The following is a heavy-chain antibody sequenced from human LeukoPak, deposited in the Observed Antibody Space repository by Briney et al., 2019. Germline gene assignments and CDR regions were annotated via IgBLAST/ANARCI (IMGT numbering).Heavy chain of an antibody. D-gene: IGHD3-10*01. CDR2: IYYSGST. Sequence: SETLSLTCTVSGGSISSSSYYWGWIRQPPGKGLEWIGSIYYSGSTYYNPSLKSRVTISVDTSKNQFSLKLSSVTAADTAVYYCARQGILWFGELIDIWGQGTMVAVSS. CDR3: ARQGILWFGELIDI. V-gene: IGHV4-39*07. J-gene: IGHJ3*02. CDR1: GGSISSSSYY.